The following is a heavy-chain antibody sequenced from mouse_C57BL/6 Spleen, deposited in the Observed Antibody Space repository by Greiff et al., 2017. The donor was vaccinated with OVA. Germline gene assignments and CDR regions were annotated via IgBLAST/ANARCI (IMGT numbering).Heavy chain of an antibody. Sequence: QVQLQQSGPGLVQPSQSLSITCTVSGFSLTSYGVHWVRQPPGKGLEWLGVIWSGGSTDYNAAFISRLSISKDNSKSQVFFKMNSLQADDTAIYYCANNYGNYLYYAMDYWGQGTSVTVSS. J-gene: IGHJ4*01. D-gene: IGHD2-1*01. V-gene: IGHV2-4*01. CDR3: ANNYGNYLYYAMDY. CDR2: IWSGGST. CDR1: GFSLTSYG.